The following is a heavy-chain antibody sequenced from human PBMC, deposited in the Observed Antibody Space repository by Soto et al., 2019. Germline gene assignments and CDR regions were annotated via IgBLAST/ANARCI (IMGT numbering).Heavy chain of an antibody. CDR3: ARDRGSYSHYYYGMDV. D-gene: IGHD1-26*01. J-gene: IGHJ6*02. CDR2: ISAYNGNT. Sequence: GASVKVSCKASGYTFTSYGISWVRQAPGQGLEWMGWISAYNGNTNYAQKLQGRVTMTTDASTSTAYMELRSLRSDDTAVYYCARDRGSYSHYYYGMDVWGQGTTVTVPS. V-gene: IGHV1-18*04. CDR1: GYTFTSYG.